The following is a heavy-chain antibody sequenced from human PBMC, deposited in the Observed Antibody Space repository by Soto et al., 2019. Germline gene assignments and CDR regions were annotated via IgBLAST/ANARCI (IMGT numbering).Heavy chain of an antibody. CDR2: MNPDSGNT. CDR1: GYTFTSYD. J-gene: IGHJ6*02. CDR3: AREGDIDA. Sequence: QVQLVQSGAEVKKPGASVKVSCKASGYTFTSYDITWVRQAPGQGLEWMGWMNPDSGNTNYAQKLQGRLTMTTDTATSTAYMELRSLRSDDTAVYYGAREGDIDAWCQGTTVTGSS. V-gene: IGHV1-18*01.